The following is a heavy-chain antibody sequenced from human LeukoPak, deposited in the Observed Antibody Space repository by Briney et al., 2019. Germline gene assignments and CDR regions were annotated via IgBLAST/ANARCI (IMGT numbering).Heavy chain of an antibody. CDR3: ARTGSSGYCYGY. V-gene: IGHV4-34*01. Sequence: SETLSLTCTVHGEYHRRYHWISIRQPPGKGLEWIGEINHSGSTNYNPSLKSRVTISVDTSKNQFSLKLSSVTAADTAVYYCARTGSSGYCYGYWGQGTVVSVSS. CDR1: GEYHRRYH. CDR2: INHSGST. D-gene: IGHD3-22*01. J-gene: IGHJ4*02.